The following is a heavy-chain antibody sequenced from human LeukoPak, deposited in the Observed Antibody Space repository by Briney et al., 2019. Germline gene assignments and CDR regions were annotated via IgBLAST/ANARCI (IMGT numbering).Heavy chain of an antibody. V-gene: IGHV3-13*01. D-gene: IGHD6-19*01. CDR3: VREGRGRSGTNAYDI. CDR1: GFSFSRYE. J-gene: IGHJ3*02. Sequence: GGSLRLFCASSGFSFSRYEMHWVRQGTGKRLEWASAIGTSGDTFYAGSVKGRFTISRENAKDSLYLQMNSLSAGDTAVYYCVREGRGRSGTNAYDIWGQGTVVSVST. CDR2: IGTSGDT.